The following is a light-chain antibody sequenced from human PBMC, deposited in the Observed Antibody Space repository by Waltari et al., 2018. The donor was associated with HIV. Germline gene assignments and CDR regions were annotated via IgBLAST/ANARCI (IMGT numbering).Light chain of an antibody. J-gene: IGLJ2*01. CDR2: DFS. Sequence: HSVLTQPASMSGSLGQSITISCLGSRNYVGGFHYVSWYQQSPDKAPRLGLYDFSNRPSGVSGRFSGSKAGSAASLTISGLQPEDEADYYCCSYSSSGTVLFGGGTRLTVL. CDR3: CSYSSSGTVL. CDR1: RNYVGGFHY. V-gene: IGLV2-14*03.